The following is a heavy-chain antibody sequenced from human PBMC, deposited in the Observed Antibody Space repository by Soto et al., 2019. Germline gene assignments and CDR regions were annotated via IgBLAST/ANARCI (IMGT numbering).Heavy chain of an antibody. V-gene: IGHV3-21*01. CDR3: AREAVDIVAATYYFDY. CDR2: ISSSSSYI. J-gene: IGHJ4*02. D-gene: IGHD5-12*01. Sequence: GGSLRLSCAASGFTFSSYSMNWVRQAPGKGLEWVSSISSSSSYIYQADSVKGRFTISRDNAKNSLHLQMNSLRAEDTAVYHCAREAVDIVAATYYFDYWGQGTLVTVSS. CDR1: GFTFSSYS.